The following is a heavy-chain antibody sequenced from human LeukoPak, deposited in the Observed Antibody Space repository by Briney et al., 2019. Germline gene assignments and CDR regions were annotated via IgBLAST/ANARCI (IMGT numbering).Heavy chain of an antibody. Sequence: PGGSLRLSCAASGFTFSSYSMNWVRQAPGKGLEWVSSISSSSSYIYYADSVKGRFTISRDNAKNSLYLQMNSLRAEDTAVYYCARYSRRELLLDDAFDIWGQGTMVTVSS. J-gene: IGHJ3*02. CDR3: ARYSRRELLLDDAFDI. V-gene: IGHV3-21*01. D-gene: IGHD1-26*01. CDR1: GFTFSSYS. CDR2: ISSSSSYI.